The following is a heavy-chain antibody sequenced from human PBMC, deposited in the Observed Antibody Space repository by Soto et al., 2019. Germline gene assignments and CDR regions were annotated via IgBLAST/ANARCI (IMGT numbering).Heavy chain of an antibody. CDR2: IYYGGST. J-gene: IGHJ4*02. V-gene: IGHV4-39*01. CDR1: GGSISSSSYY. D-gene: IGHD3-22*01. CDR3: ARLVYDSSGYRPG. Sequence: QLQLQESGPGLVKPSETLSLTCTVSGGSISSSSYYWGWIRQPPGKGREWIGSIYYGGSTYYNPSLKTRVTISVDTSKNQCSLKLSSVTAADTAVYYCARLVYDSSGYRPGWGQGTLVTVSS.